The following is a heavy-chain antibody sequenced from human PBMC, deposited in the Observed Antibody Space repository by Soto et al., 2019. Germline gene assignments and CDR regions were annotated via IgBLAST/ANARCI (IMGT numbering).Heavy chain of an antibody. J-gene: IGHJ4*02. CDR1: GGSITSSGSA. Sequence: SETLSLTCNASGGSITSSGSAWGWIRQSPGKGLEWIGTIDYSGNIYYIPSLKSRITISVDTSKNQISLKLSSVTAADTAVYYCARHIHNQGFEYYFXSWGQGTLVTVSS. V-gene: IGHV4-39*01. CDR2: IDYSGNI. CDR3: ARHIHNQGFEYYFXS. D-gene: IGHD1-1*01.